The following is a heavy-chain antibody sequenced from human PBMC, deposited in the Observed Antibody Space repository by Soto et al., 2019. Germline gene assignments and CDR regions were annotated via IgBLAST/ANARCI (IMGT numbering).Heavy chain of an antibody. V-gene: IGHV4-39*01. CDR3: ATLLGDYVSY. Sequence: QLQLQESGPGLVKPSETLSLTCTVSGDSISSSNYYWGWIRQPPGKGLEGIGNIHYSGRTYYNPSLQRRVTISVDTSANQFPRRLSSGTAAATAVYYCATLLGDYVSYWGQGTLVTVSS. CDR2: IHYSGRT. CDR1: GDSISSSNYY. J-gene: IGHJ4*02. D-gene: IGHD2-21*01.